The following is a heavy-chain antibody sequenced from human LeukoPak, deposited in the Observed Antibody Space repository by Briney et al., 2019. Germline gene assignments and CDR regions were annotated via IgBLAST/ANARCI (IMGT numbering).Heavy chain of an antibody. CDR2: IKQDGSET. CDR1: RFTLSNYW. J-gene: IGHJ4*02. Sequence: PGWSLRLSCAASRFTLSNYWMSWVRQAPRKGLEGVANIKQDGSETYYVDSVKGRLTISRDNAKNSLSPQLDSLRAEDTAVYYCARQRGSGCLDYWGQGTLVTVPS. V-gene: IGHV3-7*01. D-gene: IGHD6-19*01. CDR3: ARQRGSGCLDY.